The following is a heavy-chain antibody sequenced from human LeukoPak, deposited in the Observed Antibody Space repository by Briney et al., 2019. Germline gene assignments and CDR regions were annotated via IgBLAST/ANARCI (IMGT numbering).Heavy chain of an antibody. CDR1: GFTFSSYA. J-gene: IGHJ4*02. CDR2: ISYDGSNK. D-gene: IGHD2-15*01. V-gene: IGHV3-30-3*01. CDR3: ARRWLGY. Sequence: PGRSLRLSCAASGFTFSSYAMHWVRQAPGKGLEWVAVISYDGSNKYYADSVKGRFTISRDNSKNTLYLQMNSLRAEDTAVYYCARRWLGYWGQGTLVTVSS.